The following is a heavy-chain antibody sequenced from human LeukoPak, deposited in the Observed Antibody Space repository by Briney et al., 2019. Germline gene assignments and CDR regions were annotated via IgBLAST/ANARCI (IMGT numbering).Heavy chain of an antibody. J-gene: IGHJ4*02. CDR2: ISSSGSTI. CDR3: AKRGVVIRVILVGFHKEAYYFDS. Sequence: GGSLRLSCAASGFTFSSYWMHWVRQAPGKGLEWVSYISSSGSTIYYADSVKGRFTISRDNPKNTLYLQMNSLRAEDTAVYFCAKRGVVIRVILVGFHKEAYYFDSWGQGALVTVSS. V-gene: IGHV3-48*01. D-gene: IGHD3-22*01. CDR1: GFTFSSYW.